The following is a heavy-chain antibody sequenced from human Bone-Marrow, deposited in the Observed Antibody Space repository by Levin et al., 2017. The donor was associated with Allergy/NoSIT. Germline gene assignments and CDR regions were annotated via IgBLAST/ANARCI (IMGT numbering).Heavy chain of an antibody. CDR3: ARVSRITARLLTDFYYYYYMDV. Sequence: GGSLRLSCDASGFTFSSYGIIWVRQAPGKGLEWISYISNGSDSINYADSVKGRLTISRDNAKNSLYLQVANLRAEDTSVYYCARVSRITARLLTDFYYYYYMDVWGKGTTVIVSS. CDR2: ISNGSDSI. V-gene: IGHV3-48*01. J-gene: IGHJ6*03. CDR1: GFTFSSYG. D-gene: IGHD6-6*01.